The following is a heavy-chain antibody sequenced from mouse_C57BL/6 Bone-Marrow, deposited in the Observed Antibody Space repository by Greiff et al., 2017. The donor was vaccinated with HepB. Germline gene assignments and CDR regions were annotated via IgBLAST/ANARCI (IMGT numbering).Heavy chain of an antibody. Sequence: QVQLKESGAELARPGASVKLSCKASGYTFTSYGISWVKQRTGQGLEWIGEIYPRSGNTYYNEKFKGKATLTADKSSSTAYMELRSLTSEDSAVYLCARSIYYYGSSFSWFAYWSQGTLVTVSA. J-gene: IGHJ3*01. CDR2: IYPRSGNT. D-gene: IGHD1-1*01. CDR3: ARSIYYYGSSFSWFAY. V-gene: IGHV1-81*01. CDR1: GYTFTSYG.